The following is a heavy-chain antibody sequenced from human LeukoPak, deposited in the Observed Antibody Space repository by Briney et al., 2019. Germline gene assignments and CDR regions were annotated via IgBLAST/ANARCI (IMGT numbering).Heavy chain of an antibody. J-gene: IGHJ4*02. V-gene: IGHV3-15*01. CDR2: IKSKTDGGTT. Sequence: GGSLRLSCAASGFTFSNAWMSWVCQAPGKRLEWVGRIKSKTDGGTTDYAAPVKGRFTISRDDSKNTLYLQMNSLKTEDTAVYYCTTDAVYYYDSSGNFDYWGQGTLLTVSS. CDR3: TTDAVYYYDSSGNFDY. CDR1: GFTFSNAW. D-gene: IGHD3-22*01.